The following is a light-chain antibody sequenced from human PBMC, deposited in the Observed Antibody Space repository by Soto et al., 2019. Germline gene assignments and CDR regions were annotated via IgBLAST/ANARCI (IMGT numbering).Light chain of an antibody. CDR3: QQFYNLPWT. J-gene: IGKJ1*01. Sequence: DIQMTQSPSSLYASVGDRVTITCQASQDISHYLNWYQQKPGKAPKLLIYDTSHLETGVPSNFSESGSGTHLIFTISSMQPEDIGTSYCQQFYNLPWTFVQGTKVEIE. V-gene: IGKV1-33*01. CDR1: QDISHY. CDR2: DTS.